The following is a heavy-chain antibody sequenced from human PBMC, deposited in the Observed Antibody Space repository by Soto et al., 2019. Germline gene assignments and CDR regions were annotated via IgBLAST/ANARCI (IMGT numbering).Heavy chain of an antibody. Sequence: GALRLSCAASGFRFSTYGMHWVRQAPGKGLEWVAVIWANGINKYYADSVRGRFTISRDNSKNTLDLQMNSLRAEDTALYYCVTERRPFDEFDIWGLGTMVTVS. CDR2: IWANGINK. V-gene: IGHV3-33*01. D-gene: IGHD6-6*01. CDR1: GFRFSTYG. J-gene: IGHJ3*02. CDR3: VTERRPFDEFDI.